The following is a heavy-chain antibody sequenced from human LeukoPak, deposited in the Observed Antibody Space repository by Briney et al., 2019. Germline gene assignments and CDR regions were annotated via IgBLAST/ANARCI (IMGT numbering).Heavy chain of an antibody. CDR2: INTNTGNP. D-gene: IGHD4-17*01. CDR3: ARDHYGDYFDY. V-gene: IGHV7-4-1*02. Sequence: QAXGQGLEWMGWINTNTGNPTYAQGFTGRFVFSLDTSVSTAYLQISSLKAEDTAVYYCARDHYGDYFDYWGQGTLVTVSS. J-gene: IGHJ4*02.